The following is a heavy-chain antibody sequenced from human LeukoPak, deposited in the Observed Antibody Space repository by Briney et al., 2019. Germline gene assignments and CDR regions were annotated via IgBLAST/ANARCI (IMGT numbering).Heavy chain of an antibody. Sequence: SETLSLTCTVSGGSISSYYWSWVRQPPGKGLEWIGYIYYSGNTNYSPSLKSRATISVGTSKNQFSLKLSSVTAADTAVYYCAREAGSDSSGYYYRNSDLWGRGTLVTVSS. V-gene: IGHV4-59*01. D-gene: IGHD3-22*01. CDR2: IYYSGNT. J-gene: IGHJ2*01. CDR1: GGSISSYY. CDR3: AREAGSDSSGYYYRNSDL.